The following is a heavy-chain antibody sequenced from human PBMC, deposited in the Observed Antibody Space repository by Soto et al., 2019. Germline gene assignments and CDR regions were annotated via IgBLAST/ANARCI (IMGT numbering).Heavy chain of an antibody. J-gene: IGHJ6*02. CDR3: ARRAYALVDTAMVATYYYYGMDV. V-gene: IGHV4-31*03. Sequence: SETLSLTCTVSGGSISSGGYYWSWIRQHPGKGLEWIGYIYYSGSTYYNPSLKSRVTISVDTSKNQFSLKLSSVTAADTAVYYCARRAYALVDTAMVATYYYYGMDVWGQGTTVTVSS. CDR2: IYYSGST. CDR1: GGSISSGGYY. D-gene: IGHD5-18*01.